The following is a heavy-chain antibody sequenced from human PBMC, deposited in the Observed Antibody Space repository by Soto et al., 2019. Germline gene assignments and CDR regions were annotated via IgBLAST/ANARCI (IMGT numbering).Heavy chain of an antibody. J-gene: IGHJ4*02. CDR1: GGSISSYY. Sequence: ETLSLTCTVSGGSISSYYWSWIRQPPGKGLECIGYIYYSGSTNYNPSLKSRVTISADTSKNQFSLKLSSVTAADTAVYYCARAYSYGYGLYFDYWGQGTLVTVSS. CDR3: ARAYSYGYGLYFDY. D-gene: IGHD5-18*01. CDR2: IYYSGST. V-gene: IGHV4-59*08.